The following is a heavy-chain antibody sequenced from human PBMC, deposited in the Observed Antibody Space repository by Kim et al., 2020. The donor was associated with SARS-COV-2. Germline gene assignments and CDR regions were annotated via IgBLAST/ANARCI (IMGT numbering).Heavy chain of an antibody. D-gene: IGHD2-15*01. CDR3: ACADDIVVVVAATPEYYYYGMDV. V-gene: IGHV3-23*01. CDR2: ISGSGGST. Sequence: GGSLILSCAASGFTFSSYAMSWVRQAPGKGLEWVSAISGSGGSTYYADSVKGRFTISRDNSKNTLYLQMNSLRAEDTAVYYCACADDIVVVVAATPEYYYYGMDVWGQGTTVTVSS. J-gene: IGHJ6*02. CDR1: GFTFSSYA.